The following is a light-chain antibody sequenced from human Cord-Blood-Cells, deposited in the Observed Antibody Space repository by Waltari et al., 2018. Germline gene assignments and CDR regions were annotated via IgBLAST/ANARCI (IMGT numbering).Light chain of an antibody. J-gene: IGKJ2*03. CDR1: QSISSW. V-gene: IGKV1-5*03. Sequence: IQMTQSPSTLSSSVGDRVPIPCRASQSISSWLAWYQQKPGKAPKLLIYKASSLESGVPSRFSGSGSGTEFTLTISSLQPDDFATYYCQQYNSYSYRFGQGTKLEIK. CDR2: KAS. CDR3: QQYNSYSYR.